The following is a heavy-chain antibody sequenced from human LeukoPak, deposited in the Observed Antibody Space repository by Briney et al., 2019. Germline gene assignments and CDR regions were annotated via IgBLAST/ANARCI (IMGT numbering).Heavy chain of an antibody. Sequence: PSETLSLTCTVSGGSISSYYWSWIRQPPGKGLEWIGYIYYSGSTNYNPSLKSRVTISVDTSKNQFSLKLSSVTAADTAVYYCAGYGGNLADAFDIWGQGTVVTVSS. J-gene: IGHJ3*02. CDR1: GGSISSYY. D-gene: IGHD4-23*01. CDR2: IYYSGST. V-gene: IGHV4-59*01. CDR3: AGYGGNLADAFDI.